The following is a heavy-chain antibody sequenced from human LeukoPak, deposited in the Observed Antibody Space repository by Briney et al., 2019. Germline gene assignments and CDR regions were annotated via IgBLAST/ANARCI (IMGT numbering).Heavy chain of an antibody. CDR1: GDSVSSKNGA. Sequence: SQTLSLTCVVSGDSVSSKNGAWNWIRQSPSRRLQWLGGTYYRSKWYNDYAESMEGRMTISQDTSKNQYSLHLNSVTPDDTAVYYCARDFGTTGWHTFDYWGQGTLVTVSS. CDR3: ARDFGTTGWHTFDY. CDR2: TYYRSKWYN. D-gene: IGHD6-19*01. J-gene: IGHJ4*02. V-gene: IGHV6-1*01.